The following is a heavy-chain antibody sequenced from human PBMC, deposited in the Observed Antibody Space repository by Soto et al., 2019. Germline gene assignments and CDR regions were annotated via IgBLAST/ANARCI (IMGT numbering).Heavy chain of an antibody. D-gene: IGHD3-10*01. V-gene: IGHV3-21*02. CDR3: ARDQRGFGGNYGMDV. J-gene: IGHJ6*02. CDR1: GFTFSTYS. Sequence: VPLVESGGGLVKPGGSLRLSCAASGFTFSTYSMNWVRQAPGKGLEWVSSITSSSSDKYYADSVRGRFTVSRDNAKNSLYLQIASLRAEDTAVYYCARDQRGFGGNYGMDVWGQGTTVTVSS. CDR2: ITSSSSDK.